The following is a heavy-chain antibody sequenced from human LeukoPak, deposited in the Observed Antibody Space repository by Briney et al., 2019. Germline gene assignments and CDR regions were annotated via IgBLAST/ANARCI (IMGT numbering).Heavy chain of an antibody. J-gene: IGHJ4*02. V-gene: IGHV1-2*02. CDR1: GYTFTGYY. Sequence: ASVKVSCKASGYTFTGYYMHWVRQAPGQGLEWMGWINPNSGGTNYAQKFQGRVTMTRDTSISTAYMELSRLRSDDTAVYYCARFRPYTIFGVVIKSDFDYWGQGTLVTVSS. D-gene: IGHD3-3*01. CDR3: ARFRPYTIFGVVIKSDFDY. CDR2: INPNSGGT.